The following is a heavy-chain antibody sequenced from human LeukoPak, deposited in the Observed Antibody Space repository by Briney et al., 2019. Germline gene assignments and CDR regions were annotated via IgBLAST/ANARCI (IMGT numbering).Heavy chain of an antibody. CDR1: GFPFSSYG. J-gene: IGHJ4*02. CDR3: ARDLRYGGNGIDY. D-gene: IGHD4-23*01. Sequence: GTSLRLSCTASGFPFSSYGMHWVRQAPGKGLEWVAVIWYDGSNKYYADSVKGRFTISRDNSKNTLYLQMNSLRAEDTAVYCCARDLRYGGNGIDYWGQGTLVTVSS. V-gene: IGHV3-33*01. CDR2: IWYDGSNK.